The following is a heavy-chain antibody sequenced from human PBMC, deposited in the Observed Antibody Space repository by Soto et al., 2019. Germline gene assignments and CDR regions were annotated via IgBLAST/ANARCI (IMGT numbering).Heavy chain of an antibody. J-gene: IGHJ6*02. CDR1: GGSFSGYY. CDR3: ARGGVHDFWSGYQRYYYGMDV. Sequence: PSETLSLTCAVYGGSFSGYYWSWIRQPPGKGLEWIGEINHSGSTNYNPSLKSRVTISVDTSKNQFSLKLSSVTAADTAVYYCARGGVHDFWSGYQRYYYGMDVWGQGTTVTVSS. D-gene: IGHD3-3*01. V-gene: IGHV4-34*01. CDR2: INHSGST.